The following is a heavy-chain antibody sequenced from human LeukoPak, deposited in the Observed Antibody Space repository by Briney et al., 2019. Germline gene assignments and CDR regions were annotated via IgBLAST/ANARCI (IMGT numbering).Heavy chain of an antibody. CDR2: ISGSGGST. D-gene: IGHD2-2*02. Sequence: PGGSLRLSCAASGFTFSSYAMSWVRQAPGKGLEWVSAISGSGGSTYYADSVKGRFTTSRDNSKNTLYLQMNSLRAEDTAVYYCAKEHCSSTSCYRGGYYFDYWGQGTLVTVSS. CDR3: AKEHCSSTSCYRGGYYFDY. V-gene: IGHV3-23*01. CDR1: GFTFSSYA. J-gene: IGHJ4*02.